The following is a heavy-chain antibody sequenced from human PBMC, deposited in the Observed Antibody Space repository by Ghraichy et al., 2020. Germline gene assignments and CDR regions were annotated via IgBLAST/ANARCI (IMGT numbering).Heavy chain of an antibody. CDR1: GFTFSSYA. CDR2: ISGSGGST. CDR3: AKDLFAWSGSPYGSFDY. D-gene: IGHD1-26*01. V-gene: IGHV3-23*01. J-gene: IGHJ4*02. Sequence: GGSLRLSCAASGFTFSSYAMSWVRQAPGKGLEWVSAISGSGGSTYYADSVQGRFTISRDKSKNTLYLQMNSLRAEDTAVYYCAKDLFAWSGSPYGSFDYWGQGTLVTVSS.